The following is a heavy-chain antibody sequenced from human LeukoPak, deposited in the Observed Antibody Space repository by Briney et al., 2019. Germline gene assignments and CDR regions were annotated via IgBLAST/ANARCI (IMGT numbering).Heavy chain of an antibody. J-gene: IGHJ5*02. D-gene: IGHD6-19*01. Sequence: SETLSLTCTVSNYSIRSGYYWGGIRQPPGKGREWIGSGHHDGTTFYNPSLKSRVTISIDTSKNQFSLKLSSVTAADTAVYYCVRLLGYSSGWYRAGDWFDPWGQGTMVTVSS. CDR2: GHHDGTT. V-gene: IGHV4-38-2*02. CDR1: NYSIRSGYY. CDR3: VRLLGYSSGWYRAGDWFDP.